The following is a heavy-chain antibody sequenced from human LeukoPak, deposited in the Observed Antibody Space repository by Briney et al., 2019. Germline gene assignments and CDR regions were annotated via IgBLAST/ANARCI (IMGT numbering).Heavy chain of an antibody. V-gene: IGHV3-48*04. CDR1: GFTFSSYS. J-gene: IGHJ3*02. D-gene: IGHD3-22*01. CDR3: ARDFHRRYYDSSGYNGFDI. Sequence: TGGSLRLSCAASGFTFSSYSMNWVRQAPGKGLEWVSYISAISSSSTYYADSVKGRFTISRDNAKNSLYLQMNSLRAEDTAVYYCARDFHRRYYDSSGYNGFDIWGQGTMVTVSS. CDR2: ISAISSSST.